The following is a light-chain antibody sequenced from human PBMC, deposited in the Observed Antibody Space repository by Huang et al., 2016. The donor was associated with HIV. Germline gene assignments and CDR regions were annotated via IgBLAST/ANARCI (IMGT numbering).Light chain of an antibody. Sequence: EIVLTQSPDILSLSPGERATLSCRAGQTIRSSYVAWYQQKHGQPPRLLIYGASTRAPGMPERFSGSGSGTDFTLTISRVEPEDFASYYCQQYGYFTFGQGTKLEMK. V-gene: IGKV3-20*01. CDR1: QTIRSSY. J-gene: IGKJ2*01. CDR2: GAS. CDR3: QQYGYFT.